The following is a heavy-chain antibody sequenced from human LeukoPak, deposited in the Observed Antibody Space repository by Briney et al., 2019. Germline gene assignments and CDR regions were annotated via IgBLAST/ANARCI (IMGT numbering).Heavy chain of an antibody. J-gene: IGHJ4*02. CDR3: ARQGDILTGYLFDY. CDR2: IYYSGST. CDR1: GGSISSSSYY. D-gene: IGHD3-9*01. V-gene: IGHV4-39*01. Sequence: SETLSLTCTVSGGSISSSSYYWGWIRQPPGKGLEWIGSIYYSGSTYYNPSLKSRVTISVDTSKNQSSLKLSSVTAADTAVYYCARQGDILTGYLFDYWGQGTLVTVSS.